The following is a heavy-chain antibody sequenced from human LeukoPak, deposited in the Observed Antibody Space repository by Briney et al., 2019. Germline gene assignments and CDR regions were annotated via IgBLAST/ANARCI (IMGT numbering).Heavy chain of an antibody. J-gene: IGHJ4*02. CDR3: AKSGNYFDY. V-gene: IGHV3-23*01. CDR1: GFTFNTYT. Sequence: GGSLRLSCAASGFTFNTYTMNWVRQAPGKGLEWVSAISGSGGSTYYADSVKGRFTISRDNSKNTLYLQMNSLRAEDTAVYYCAKSGNYFDYWGQGTLVTVSS. CDR2: ISGSGGST.